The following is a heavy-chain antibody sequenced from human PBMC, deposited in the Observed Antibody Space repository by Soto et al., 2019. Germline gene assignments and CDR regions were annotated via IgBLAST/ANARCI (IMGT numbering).Heavy chain of an antibody. CDR1: GFTFSSYS. J-gene: IGHJ6*02. CDR3: ASAIAARPYYYGMDV. V-gene: IGHV3-48*01. CDR2: ISSSSSTI. D-gene: IGHD6-6*01. Sequence: GSLRLSCVASGFTFSSYSMNWVRQAPGKGLEWLSYISSSSSTIYYADSVKGRFTISRDNAKNSLYLQMNSLRAEDTAVYYCASAIAARPYYYGMDVWGQGTTVTVSS.